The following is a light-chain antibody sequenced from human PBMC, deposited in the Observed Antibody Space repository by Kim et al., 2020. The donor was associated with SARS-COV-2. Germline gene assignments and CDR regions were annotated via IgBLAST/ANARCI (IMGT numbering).Light chain of an antibody. J-gene: IGKJ3*01. CDR1: QSIEYW. CDR2: DAS. Sequence: ASVGDTVSITCRASQSIEYWLAWYEQQPGRAPKLRILDASTLESGVPSRFSGSVSGSEFTLTISSLQPDYLATYYCQQYSTSYITFGPGTKVDIK. V-gene: IGKV1-5*01. CDR3: QQYSTSYIT.